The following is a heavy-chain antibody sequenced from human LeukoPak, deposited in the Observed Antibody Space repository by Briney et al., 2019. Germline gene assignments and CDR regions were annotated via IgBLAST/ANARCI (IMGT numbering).Heavy chain of an antibody. CDR1: GGSISSYY. CDR3: ARVSGYDWESFYDY. J-gene: IGHJ4*02. V-gene: IGHV4-59*01. D-gene: IGHD5-12*01. Sequence: SETLSLTCTVSGGSISSYYWSWIRQPPGKGLEWIGYIYYSGSTNYNPSLKSRVTISVDTSKNQFSLKLSSVTAADTAVYYCARVSGYDWESFYDYWGRGTLVTVSS. CDR2: IYYSGST.